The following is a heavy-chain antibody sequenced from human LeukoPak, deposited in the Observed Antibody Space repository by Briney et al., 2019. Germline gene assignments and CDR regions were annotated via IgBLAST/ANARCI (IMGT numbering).Heavy chain of an antibody. Sequence: SETLSLTCTVSGGSISSSSYYWGWIRQPPGKGLEWIGSIYYSGSTYYNPSLKSRVTISVDTSKNQFSLKLSSVTAADTAVYYCAREAVGYYDSSGYADYWGRGTLVTVSS. J-gene: IGHJ4*02. V-gene: IGHV4-39*07. CDR2: IYYSGST. CDR1: GGSISSSSYY. CDR3: AREAVGYYDSSGYADY. D-gene: IGHD3-22*01.